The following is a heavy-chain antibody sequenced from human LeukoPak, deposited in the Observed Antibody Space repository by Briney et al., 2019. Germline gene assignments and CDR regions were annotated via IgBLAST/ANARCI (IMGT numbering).Heavy chain of an antibody. CDR3: ASEFRLLAPTQGDDY. Sequence: ASVKVTCKASGYTFTGYDINWVRHATGQGLEWMGWIDPNRGNTGYAQKFQGRVTMTRNTSISTAYMELSSLRSEDTVVYYCASEFRLLAPTQGDDYWGQGTLVTVSS. D-gene: IGHD5-12*01. V-gene: IGHV1-8*01. CDR2: IDPNRGNT. J-gene: IGHJ4*02. CDR1: GYTFTGYD.